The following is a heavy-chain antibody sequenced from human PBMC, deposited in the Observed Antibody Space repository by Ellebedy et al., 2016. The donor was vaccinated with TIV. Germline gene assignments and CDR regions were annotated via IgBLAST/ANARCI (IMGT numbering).Heavy chain of an antibody. CDR1: GFSFRNYW. J-gene: IGHJ3*01. CDR2: MNQAGSEK. V-gene: IGHV3-7*01. Sequence: GGSLRLSCAASGFSFRNYWMSWVRQAPGKGLEWVANMNQAGSEKYYVDSVKGRFTISRDNAKNSLYLQMNSLRAEDTAVYYCATDGSYGDYRSPTHAFEVWGQGTMVTVSS. D-gene: IGHD4-17*01. CDR3: ATDGSYGDYRSPTHAFEV.